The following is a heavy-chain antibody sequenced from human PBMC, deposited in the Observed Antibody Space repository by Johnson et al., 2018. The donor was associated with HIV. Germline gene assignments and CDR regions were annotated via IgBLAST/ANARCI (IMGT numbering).Heavy chain of an antibody. CDR2: INSDGSII. J-gene: IGHJ3*02. CDR3: ASLGGYSGYGHDAFDI. V-gene: IGHV3-74*02. Sequence: LVESGGGLVQPGGSLRLSCAASGFTFSSHWMHWVRQAPGKGLVWVSRINSDGSIISYAASVKGRFTISRDNAKNTLYLQMNSLRAEDTAVYYCASLGGYSGYGHDAFDIWGQGTMVTVSS. CDR1: GFTFSSHW. D-gene: IGHD5-12*01.